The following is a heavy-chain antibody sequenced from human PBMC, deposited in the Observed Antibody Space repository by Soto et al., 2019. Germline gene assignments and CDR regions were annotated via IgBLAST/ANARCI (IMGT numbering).Heavy chain of an antibody. CDR2: IYYSGST. CDR1: GGSISSSSYY. Sequence: SETLSLTCTVSGGSISSSSYYWCWIRHPPGKGLEWIGSIYYSGSTYYNPSLKSRVTISVDTSKNQFSLKLSSVTAADTAVYYCARLSSSWHNWFDPWGQGTLVTVS. J-gene: IGHJ5*02. CDR3: ARLSSSWHNWFDP. V-gene: IGHV4-39*01. D-gene: IGHD6-13*01.